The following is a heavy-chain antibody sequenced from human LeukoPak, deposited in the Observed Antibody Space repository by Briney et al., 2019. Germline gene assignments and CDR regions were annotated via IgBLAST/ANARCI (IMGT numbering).Heavy chain of an antibody. D-gene: IGHD2-15*01. CDR1: GGSISSSTYY. CDR2: MYYSGST. Sequence: PSETLSLTCIVSGGSISSSTYYWGWIRQPPGKGLEWIGSMYYSGSTYYNPSLKSRVTISEDTSKNQFSLKLSSVTAADTAVYYCATHLGYCSGGTCYFDYWGQGTLVTVSS. V-gene: IGHV4-39*01. CDR3: ATHLGYCSGGTCYFDY. J-gene: IGHJ4*02.